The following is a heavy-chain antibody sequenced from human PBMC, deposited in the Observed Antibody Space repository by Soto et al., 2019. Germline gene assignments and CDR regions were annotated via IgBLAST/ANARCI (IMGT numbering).Heavy chain of an antibody. CDR1: GGSMSSYR. CDR3: GRESGESWDYEAS. D-gene: IGHD1-7*01. V-gene: IGHV4-4*07. CDR2: LTTHGNT. J-gene: IGHJ5*01. Sequence: PSQTLSLTCTVSGGSMSSYRWSWIRQPAGKGLEWSGRLTTHGNTHYTPSIKSRVTVSVDTSRKQFFLTLRSVTAADSAVYHCGRESGESWDYEASWGHGAPVTVSS.